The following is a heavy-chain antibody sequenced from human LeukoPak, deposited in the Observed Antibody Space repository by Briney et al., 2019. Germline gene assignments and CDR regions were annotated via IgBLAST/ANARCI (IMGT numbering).Heavy chain of an antibody. CDR3: ASGSVVLEI. V-gene: IGHV4-34*01. J-gene: IGHJ3*02. D-gene: IGHD2-15*01. Sequence: SETLSLTCAVYGGSFSGYYWSWIRQPPGKGLEWIGEINHSGSTNYNPSLKSRVTISVDTPKNQFSLKLSSVTAADTAVYYCASGSVVLEIWGQGTMVTVSS. CDR1: GGSFSGYY. CDR2: INHSGST.